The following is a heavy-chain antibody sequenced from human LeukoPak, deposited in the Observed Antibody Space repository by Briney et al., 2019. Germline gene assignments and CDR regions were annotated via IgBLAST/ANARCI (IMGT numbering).Heavy chain of an antibody. D-gene: IGHD1/OR15-1a*01. CDR3: ARVNNGQYYYYYMDV. CDR2: INHSGST. V-gene: IGHV4-34*01. J-gene: IGHJ6*03. CDR1: GGSFSGYY. Sequence: PSETLSLTCAVYGGSFSGYYWSWIRQPPGKGLEWIGEINHSGSTNYNPSLKSRVTISVDTSKNQFSLKLSSVTAADTAVYYCARVNNGQYYYYYMDVWGKGTTVTVSS.